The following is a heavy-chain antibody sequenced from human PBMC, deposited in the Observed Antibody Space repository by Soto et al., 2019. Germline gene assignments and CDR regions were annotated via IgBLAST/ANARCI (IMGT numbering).Heavy chain of an antibody. J-gene: IGHJ4*02. V-gene: IGHV3-23*01. D-gene: IGHD2-21*02. CDR3: ARERSDWPNYFDP. CDR1: GFSISTHA. CDR2: FSGRSGDT. Sequence: GGSLRLSCVASGFSISTHALTWVRQAPGKGLEWVSSFSGRSGDTYYAASVKGRFTISGDSSKNTVILQMNNLRADDTALYYCARERSDWPNYFDPWGQGIQVTVSS.